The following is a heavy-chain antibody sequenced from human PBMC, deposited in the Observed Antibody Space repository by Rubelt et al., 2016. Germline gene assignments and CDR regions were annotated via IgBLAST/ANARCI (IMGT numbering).Heavy chain of an antibody. CDR3: VRLAGGGTAFGDF. D-gene: IGHD3-10*01. V-gene: IGHV5-10-1*04. CDR2: IDPSDSNT. J-gene: IGHJ4*02. Sequence: GKGLEWMGRIDPSDSNTEYSPSFQGQVTISADKPTCTAYLQWRSLKASDTAMYYCVRLAGGGTAFGDFWGLGTLVTVSS.